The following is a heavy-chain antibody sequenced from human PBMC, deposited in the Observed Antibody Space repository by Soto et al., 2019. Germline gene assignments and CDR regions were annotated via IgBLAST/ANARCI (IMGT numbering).Heavy chain of an antibody. Sequence: GASVKVSCKASGYTFTGYYMHWVRQAPGQGLEWMGWINPNSGGTNYAQKFQGRVTMTRDTSISTAYMELSRLRSDDTAVYYCARGTNYDILTGYPNWFDPWGQGTLVTVSS. V-gene: IGHV1-2*02. D-gene: IGHD3-9*01. CDR3: ARGTNYDILTGYPNWFDP. CDR1: GYTFTGYY. CDR2: INPNSGGT. J-gene: IGHJ5*02.